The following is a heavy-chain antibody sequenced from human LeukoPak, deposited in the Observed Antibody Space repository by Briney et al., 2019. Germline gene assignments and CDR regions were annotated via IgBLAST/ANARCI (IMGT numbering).Heavy chain of an antibody. V-gene: IGHV1-2*02. CDR1: GYTFTGYY. CDR3: ARSHGYSSGWYHLDY. Sequence: ASVKVSCKASGYTFTGYYMHWVRQAPGQGLEWMGCINPDRGGKNYAQKFQGRVTMTRDTSISTAYMELSRLRSDDTAVYYCARSHGYSSGWYHLDYWGQGTLVTVSS. CDR2: INPDRGGK. J-gene: IGHJ4*02. D-gene: IGHD6-19*01.